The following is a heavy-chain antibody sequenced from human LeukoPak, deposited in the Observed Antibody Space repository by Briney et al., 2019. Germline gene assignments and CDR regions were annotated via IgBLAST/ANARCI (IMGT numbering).Heavy chain of an antibody. Sequence: GGSLRLSCAASGFTFSTFAMIWVRQPPGKGLEWVSSIFPSGGEIHYADSVRGRFTISRDNSKSTLSLQMNSLRADDTAVYYCARETPGSRVFDSWGQGTLVTVSS. CDR2: IFPSGGEI. D-gene: IGHD1-14*01. V-gene: IGHV3-23*01. CDR1: GFTFSTFA. J-gene: IGHJ4*02. CDR3: ARETPGSRVFDS.